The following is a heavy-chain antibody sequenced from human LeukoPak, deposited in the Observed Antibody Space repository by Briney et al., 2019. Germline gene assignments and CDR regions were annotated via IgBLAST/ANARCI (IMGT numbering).Heavy chain of an antibody. CDR3: AKVADSSGYYYDAFNI. CDR2: ISGSGGST. D-gene: IGHD3-22*01. CDR1: GFTFSSYA. Sequence: GGSLRLSCAASGFTFSSYAMSWVRQAPGKGLEWVSAISGSGGSTYYADSVKGRFTISRDNSKNTLYLQMNSLRAEDTAVYYCAKVADSSGYYYDAFNIWGQGTMVTVSS. J-gene: IGHJ3*02. V-gene: IGHV3-23*01.